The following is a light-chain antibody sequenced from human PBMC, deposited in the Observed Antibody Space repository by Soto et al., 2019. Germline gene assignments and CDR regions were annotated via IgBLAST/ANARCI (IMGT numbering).Light chain of an antibody. CDR3: SSYTSSSTLNV. CDR1: SSDVGGYNY. J-gene: IGLJ1*01. CDR2: EVS. Sequence: QSVLTQPASVSGSPEQSITISCTGTSSDVGGYNYVSWYQQHPGKAPKLMIYEVSNRPSGVSNRFSGSKSGNTASLTISGLQAEDEADYYCSSYTSSSTLNVFGTGTEVTVL. V-gene: IGLV2-14*01.